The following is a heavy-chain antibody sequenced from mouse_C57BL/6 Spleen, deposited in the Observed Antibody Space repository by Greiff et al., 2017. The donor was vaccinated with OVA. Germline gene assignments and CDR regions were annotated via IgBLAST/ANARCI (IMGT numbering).Heavy chain of an antibody. J-gene: IGHJ2*01. CDR1: GYAFSSYW. Sequence: QVQLQQPGAELVKPGASVKISCKASGYAFSSYWMNWVKQRPGKGLEWIGQIYPGDGDTNYNQKFKGKSTLTVDKSSSTAYMQLSSRTSEDSAVYYCAKADSNSVYYFDYGGQGATLTVSS. CDR2: IYPGDGDT. V-gene: IGHV1-80*01. D-gene: IGHD2-5*01. CDR3: AKADSNSVYYFDY.